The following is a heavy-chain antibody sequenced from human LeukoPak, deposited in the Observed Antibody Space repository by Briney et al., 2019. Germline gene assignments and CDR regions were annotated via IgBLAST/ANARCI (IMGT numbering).Heavy chain of an antibody. V-gene: IGHV3-33*01. CDR2: IWYDGSNK. Sequence: GGSLRLSCAASGFTFSSYGMHWVRQAPGKGLEWVAVIWYDGSNKYYADSVKGRFTISRDNSKNTLYLQMNSLRAEDTAVYYCARDQQDIVVVPAAISGVRRNCGMDVWGQGTTVTVSS. CDR3: ARDQQDIVVVPAAISGVRRNCGMDV. J-gene: IGHJ6*02. D-gene: IGHD2-2*01. CDR1: GFTFSSYG.